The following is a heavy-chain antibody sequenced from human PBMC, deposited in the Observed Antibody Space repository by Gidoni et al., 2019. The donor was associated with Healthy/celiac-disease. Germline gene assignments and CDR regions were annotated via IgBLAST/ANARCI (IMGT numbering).Heavy chain of an antibody. CDR1: GFTFSSYG. V-gene: IGHV3-33*01. Sequence: QVQPVESGGGVVEPGRSLRLSCAASGFTFSSYGMHWVRQAPGKGLEWVAVIWYDGSNKYYADSVKGRFTISRDNSKNTLYLQMNSLRAEDTAVYYCAREAGTIKSFDYWGQGTLVTVSS. CDR2: IWYDGSNK. J-gene: IGHJ4*02. CDR3: AREAGTIKSFDY. D-gene: IGHD6-19*01.